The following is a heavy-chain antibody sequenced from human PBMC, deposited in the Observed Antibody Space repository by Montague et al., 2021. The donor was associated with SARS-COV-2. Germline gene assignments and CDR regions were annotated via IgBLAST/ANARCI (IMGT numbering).Heavy chain of an antibody. V-gene: IGHV4-59*01. Sequence: SETLSLTCTVSGGSISSYYWSWIRQPPGKGLEWIGYIYYSGGTNYNPSLKSRVTISVDTSKNQFSLKLSSVTAADTAMYYCARYYYDSSGYYSTPVLDYWGQGTLVTVSS. CDR2: IYYSGGT. CDR3: ARYYYDSSGYYSTPVLDY. CDR1: GGSISSYY. J-gene: IGHJ4*02. D-gene: IGHD3-22*01.